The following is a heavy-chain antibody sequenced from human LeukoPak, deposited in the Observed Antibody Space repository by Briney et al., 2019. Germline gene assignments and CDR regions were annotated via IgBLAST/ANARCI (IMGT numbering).Heavy chain of an antibody. J-gene: IGHJ6*02. Sequence: GSLRLSCAASGFTFSSYAMHWVRQAPGKGLEWVAVISYDGSNKYYADSVKGRFTISRNNSKNTLYLQMNSLRAEDTAVYYCARDNPLYGGNLYYYYGTDVWGQGTTVTLSS. D-gene: IGHD4-23*01. CDR3: ARDNPLYGGNLYYYYGTDV. CDR1: GFTFSSYA. CDR2: ISYDGSNK. V-gene: IGHV3-30*04.